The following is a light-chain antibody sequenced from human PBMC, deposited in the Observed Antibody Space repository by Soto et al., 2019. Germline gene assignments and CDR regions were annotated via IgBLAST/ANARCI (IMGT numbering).Light chain of an antibody. J-gene: IGLJ1*01. V-gene: IGLV1-51*02. CDR2: ENN. Sequence: QSVLTQPPSVSAAPGQKVTISCSGSSSNIGNNYVSWYQQLPGTAPKLLIYENNKRPSGIPDRFSGSKSGTSATLGITGLQTGDEADYYCGTWDSSLSAWGGAYVFGTGTKLTVL. CDR3: GTWDSSLSAWGGAYV. CDR1: SSNIGNNY.